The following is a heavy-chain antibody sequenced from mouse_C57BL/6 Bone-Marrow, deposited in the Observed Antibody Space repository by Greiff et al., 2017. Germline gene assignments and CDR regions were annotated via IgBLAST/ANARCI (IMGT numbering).Heavy chain of an antibody. Sequence: VKLMESGGDLVTPGGSLKLSCAASGFTFSSYGMSWVRQTPDKRLEWVATISSGGSYTYYPDSVKGRFTISRDNAKNTLYLQMSSLKSEDTAMYYGAHYGSRADWGKGTLVTVSS. CDR1: GFTFSSYG. CDR3: AHYGSRAD. V-gene: IGHV5-6*01. D-gene: IGHD1-1*01. J-gene: IGHJ3*01. CDR2: ISSGGSYT.